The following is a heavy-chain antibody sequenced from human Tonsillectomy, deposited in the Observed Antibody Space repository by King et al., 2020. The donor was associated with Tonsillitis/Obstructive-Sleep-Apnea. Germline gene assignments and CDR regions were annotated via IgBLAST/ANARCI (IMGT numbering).Heavy chain of an antibody. CDR1: GSTVNINH. Sequence: QLVESGGGLIQSGGSLRFSCAASGSTVNINHMSWVRQAPGKGLEWVLLSFTGGTSSYAQSVKGRFTISRDNSQNTLYLQMDSLRPEDTAVYYCAREGNYGDPGFDYWGQGTLVFVSS. D-gene: IGHD4-17*01. V-gene: IGHV3-53*01. J-gene: IGHJ4*02. CDR2: SFTGGTS. CDR3: AREGNYGDPGFDY.